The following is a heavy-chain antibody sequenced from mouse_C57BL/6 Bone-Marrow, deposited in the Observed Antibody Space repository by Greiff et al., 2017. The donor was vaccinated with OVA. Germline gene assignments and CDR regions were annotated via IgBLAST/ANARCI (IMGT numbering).Heavy chain of an antibody. V-gene: IGHV1-82*01. CDR2: IYPGDGDT. Sequence: QVQLQQSGPELVKPGASVEISCKASGYAFSSSWMNWVKQRPGKGLEWIGRIYPGDGDTNYNGKFKGKATLTADKSSSTAYMQLSSLTSEDSAVYFCARSFGDSSGHYIDYWGQGTTLTVSS. CDR1: GYAFSSSW. J-gene: IGHJ2*01. CDR3: ARSFGDSSGHYIDY. D-gene: IGHD3-2*02.